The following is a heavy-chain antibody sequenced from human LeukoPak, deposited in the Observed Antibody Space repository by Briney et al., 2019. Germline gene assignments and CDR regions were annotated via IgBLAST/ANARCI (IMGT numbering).Heavy chain of an antibody. V-gene: IGHV4-34*01. J-gene: IGHJ4*02. Sequence: SETLSLTCAVYGGSFSGYYWSWIRQPPGKGLEWIGEINHSGSTNYNPSLKSRVTISVDTSKNQFSLKLSSVTAADTAVYYCARGYKVKDYWDQGTLVTVSS. CDR2: INHSGST. CDR3: ARGYKVKDY. D-gene: IGHD1-14*01. CDR1: GGSFSGYY.